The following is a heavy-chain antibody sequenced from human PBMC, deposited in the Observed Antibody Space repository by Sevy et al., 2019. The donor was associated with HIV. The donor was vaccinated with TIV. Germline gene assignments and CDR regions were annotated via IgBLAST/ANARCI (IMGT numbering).Heavy chain of an antibody. Sequence: GSLRLSCAAPGFTFSPYWMTWVRQAPGKGLGWVANIRPDGSDKYYVDSVKGRFTISRDNAKNSLYLQMNSLRADDTAMYYCARGVGLDCWGQGALVTVSS. V-gene: IGHV3-7*01. CDR2: IRPDGSDK. CDR1: GFTFSPYW. J-gene: IGHJ4*02. CDR3: ARGVGLDC. D-gene: IGHD1-26*01.